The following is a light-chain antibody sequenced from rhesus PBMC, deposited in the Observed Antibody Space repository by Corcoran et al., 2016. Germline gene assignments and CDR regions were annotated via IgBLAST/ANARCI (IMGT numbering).Light chain of an antibody. Sequence: DIQMTQSPSSLSASVGDTVTITCRASETISSWLAWYQQKPGKAPNLLMYKGSSLQRGVPSRCSGSGTGTDFTLTISSLQSEDFATYYCQQYSSRPYNFGQGTKVEMK. CDR1: ETISSW. J-gene: IGKJ2*01. CDR2: KGS. CDR3: QQYSSRPYN. V-gene: IGKV1-22*01.